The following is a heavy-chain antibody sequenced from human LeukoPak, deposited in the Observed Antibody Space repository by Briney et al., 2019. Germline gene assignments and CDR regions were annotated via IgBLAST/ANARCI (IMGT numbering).Heavy chain of an antibody. Sequence: SETLSLTCAVYGASFSDYYWSWIREPPGKGLEWIGEINHSGTTNYNPSLKSRVTISVDTSKNQFSLKLTSVTAADTAIYYCADGNWFDPWGQGTLVTVSS. CDR3: ADGNWFDP. J-gene: IGHJ5*02. V-gene: IGHV4-34*01. CDR2: INHSGTT. CDR1: GASFSDYY.